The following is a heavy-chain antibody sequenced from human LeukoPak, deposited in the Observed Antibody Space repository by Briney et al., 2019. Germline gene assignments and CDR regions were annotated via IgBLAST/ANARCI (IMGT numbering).Heavy chain of an antibody. J-gene: IGHJ4*02. Sequence: GGSLRLSCGASGFTFSDYYMGWIRQAPGKGPGWVSYISSSGSTIYYADSVKGRFTISRVNAKNSLSLQMNSLGAEASALYYCAKAGGPFVVLEVVVAAMYYFDYWAQGTLVTVSS. CDR2: ISSSGSTI. D-gene: IGHD2-15*01. CDR1: GFTFSDYY. V-gene: IGHV3-11*01. CDR3: AKAGGPFVVLEVVVAAMYYFDY.